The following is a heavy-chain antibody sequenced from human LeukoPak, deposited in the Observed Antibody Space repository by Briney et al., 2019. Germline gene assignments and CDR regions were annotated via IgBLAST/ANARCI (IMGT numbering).Heavy chain of an antibody. Sequence: GGSLRLSSAASGFTFSNAWMNWVRQAPGKGLEWVGRIQSKTDGGTTDYAAPVKGRFTISRDDSKNTLYLQMSSLKTEDTAVYYCAREVMYNFDYWGQGTLVTVSS. V-gene: IGHV3-15*01. CDR2: IQSKTDGGTT. CDR3: AREVMYNFDY. CDR1: GFTFSNAW. D-gene: IGHD1-1*01. J-gene: IGHJ4*02.